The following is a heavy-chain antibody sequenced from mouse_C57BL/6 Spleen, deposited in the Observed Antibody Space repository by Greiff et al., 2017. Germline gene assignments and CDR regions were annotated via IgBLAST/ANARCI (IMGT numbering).Heavy chain of an antibody. D-gene: IGHD2-4*01. J-gene: IGHJ4*01. CDR1: GYTFTSYW. CDR3: ARWGYDYPYAMDY. CDR2: IDPSDSYT. Sequence: VQLQQSGAELVKPGASVKLSCKASGYTFTSYWMQWVKQRPGQGLEWIGEIDPSDSYTNYNQKFKGKATLTVDTSSSTAYMQLSSLTSEDSAVYYCARWGYDYPYAMDYWGQGTSVTVSS. V-gene: IGHV1-50*01.